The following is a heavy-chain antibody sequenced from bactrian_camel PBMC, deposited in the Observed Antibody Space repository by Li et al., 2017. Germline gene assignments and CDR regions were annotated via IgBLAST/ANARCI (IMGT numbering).Heavy chain of an antibody. J-gene: IGHJ4*01. CDR1: GLAGADYC. D-gene: IGHD1*01. CDR2: ITTGGRK. Sequence: HVQLVESGGGSVEAGGSLRLTCTASGLAGADYCMGWFRQSPGKEREVLAAITTGGRKYYGGSSPMKGRVTITQDNGKNTIYLQMNQLKPEDTAVYYCAADRGSICSNAYLSGRSNYWGQGTQVTVS. V-gene: IGHV3S55*01. CDR3: AADRGSICSNAYLSGRSNY.